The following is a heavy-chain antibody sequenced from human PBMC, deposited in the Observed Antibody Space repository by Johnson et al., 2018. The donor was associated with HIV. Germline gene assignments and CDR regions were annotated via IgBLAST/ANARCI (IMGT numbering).Heavy chain of an antibody. J-gene: IGHJ3*02. D-gene: IGHD6-13*01. V-gene: IGHV3-64*01. CDR1: GFTFSSYA. CDR2: ISSDGGSS. CDR3: ARDEAAVRMVANDAFDI. Sequence: VLLVESGGGLVQPGGSLRLSCAASGFTFSSYAMHWVRQAPGKGLEYVSAISSDGGSSYSANSVKGRFTISRDNAKNSLYLQMNSLRAEDTAVYYCARDEAAVRMVANDAFDIWGQGTMVTVSS.